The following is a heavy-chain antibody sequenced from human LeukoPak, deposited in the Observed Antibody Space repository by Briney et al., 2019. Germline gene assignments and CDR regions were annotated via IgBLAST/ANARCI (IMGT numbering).Heavy chain of an antibody. D-gene: IGHD6-13*01. CDR3: ASSAGTYFDY. J-gene: IGHJ4*02. Sequence: GGSLRLSCAASGFTFSIYGMHWVRQAPGKGLEWVVFIRYDGSNKYYADSVKGRLTISRDNSKNTLYLQMNSLRAEDTAVYYCASSAGTYFDYWGQGTLVTVSS. CDR1: GFTFSIYG. V-gene: IGHV3-30*02. CDR2: IRYDGSNK.